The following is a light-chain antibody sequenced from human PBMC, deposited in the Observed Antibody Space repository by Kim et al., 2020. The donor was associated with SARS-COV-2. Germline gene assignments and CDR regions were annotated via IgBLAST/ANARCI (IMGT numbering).Light chain of an antibody. CDR3: QQSGSTIT. CDR2: AAS. Sequence: DIQMTQSPSSLSASVGDRVTITCRASQSISSYLNWYQQKPGKAPKLLIYAASSLQSGVPSRFSGSGSGTDFTLTISSLQPEDFATYYCQQSGSTITFGPGTKVDIK. V-gene: IGKV1-39*01. CDR1: QSISSY. J-gene: IGKJ3*01.